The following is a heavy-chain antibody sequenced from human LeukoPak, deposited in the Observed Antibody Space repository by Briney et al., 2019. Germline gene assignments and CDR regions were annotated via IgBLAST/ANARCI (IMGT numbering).Heavy chain of an antibody. CDR3: VTHTTRSTIFGPVPA. CDR2: IIPLFATS. J-gene: IGHJ4*02. V-gene: IGHV1-69*05. CDR1: GGTFSSSA. D-gene: IGHD3-3*01. Sequence: ASVKVSCKASGGTFSSSAISWVRQAPGQGLEWMGGIIPLFATSNYAQKFQGRVTITTDESRSTAYMELSSLRSEDTAVYYCVTHTTRSTIFGPVPAWGQGTLVTVSS.